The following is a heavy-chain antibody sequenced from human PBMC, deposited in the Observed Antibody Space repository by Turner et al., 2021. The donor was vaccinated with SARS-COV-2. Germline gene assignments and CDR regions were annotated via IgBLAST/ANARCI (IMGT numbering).Heavy chain of an antibody. CDR1: GYTFAGYY. Sequence: QVQLVQSGAEVKKPGASVKVSCKASGYTFAGYYIHWVRQAPGQGLKWMGWINPNSGGTIYAQRFQGRVTMTGDTSISTAYMELRTLRSDDTAVYYCARSVSWLQSLTVDYWGQGTLVTVSS. D-gene: IGHD5-12*01. J-gene: IGHJ4*02. V-gene: IGHV1-2*02. CDR2: INPNSGGT. CDR3: ARSVSWLQSLTVDY.